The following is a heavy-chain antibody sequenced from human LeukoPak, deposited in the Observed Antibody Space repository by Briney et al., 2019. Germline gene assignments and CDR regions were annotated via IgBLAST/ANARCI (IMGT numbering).Heavy chain of an antibody. Sequence: GRSLRLSCAASGFTFSNYGMHWVRQAPGKGLEWVALIWYDGSNKYYADSVKGRFTISRDISENTLYLQMNSLRAEDTAVYYCARDSGYYYDPWGQGTLVTVSS. D-gene: IGHD3-22*01. CDR1: GFTFSNYG. CDR3: ARDSGYYYDP. J-gene: IGHJ4*02. CDR2: IWYDGSNK. V-gene: IGHV3-33*01.